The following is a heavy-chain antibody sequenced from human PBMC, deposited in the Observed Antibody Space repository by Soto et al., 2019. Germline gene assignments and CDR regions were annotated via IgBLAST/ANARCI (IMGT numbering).Heavy chain of an antibody. J-gene: IGHJ6*02. V-gene: IGHV5-51*01. CDR2: IYPGDSDT. CDR3: ARQGPDCTNGVCYRRNYYYGMDV. CDR1: GYSFTSYW. Sequence: GESLKISCKGSGYSFTSYWIGWVRQMPGKGLEWMGIIYPGDSDTRYSPSFQGQVTISADKSISTAYLQWSSLKASDTAMYYWARQGPDCTNGVCYRRNYYYGMDVWGQGTTVTVSS. D-gene: IGHD2-8*01.